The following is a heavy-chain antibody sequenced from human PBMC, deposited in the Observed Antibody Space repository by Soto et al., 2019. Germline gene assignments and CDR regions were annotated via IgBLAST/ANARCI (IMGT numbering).Heavy chain of an antibody. V-gene: IGHV2-5*02. Sequence: QITLKESGPTLVKPTQTLTLTCTFSGFSLSTSGVGVGWIRQPPGKALEWLALIYWDDDKRNSPSLKSRLTTPTYTSKNHVVLTMTNKDPVDTVTYDGAHSWVASRREGAFDIWGQGTMVTASA. CDR3: AHSWVASRREGAFDI. CDR1: GFSLSTSGVG. J-gene: IGHJ3*02. D-gene: IGHD6-6*01. CDR2: IYWDDDK.